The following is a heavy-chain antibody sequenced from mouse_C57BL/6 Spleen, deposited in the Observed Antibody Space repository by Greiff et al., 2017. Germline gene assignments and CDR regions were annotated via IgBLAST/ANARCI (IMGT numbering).Heavy chain of an antibody. CDR3: TREDYGSSSDWYFDV. J-gene: IGHJ1*03. Sequence: EVMLVESGEGLVKPGGSLKLSCAASGFTFSSYAMSWVRQTPEKRLEWVAYISSGGDYIYYADTVKGRFTISRNNARNTLNLQMSSLKSEDTAMYYCTREDYGSSSDWYFDVWGTGTTVTVSS. V-gene: IGHV5-9-1*02. CDR1: GFTFSSYA. D-gene: IGHD1-1*01. CDR2: ISSGGDYI.